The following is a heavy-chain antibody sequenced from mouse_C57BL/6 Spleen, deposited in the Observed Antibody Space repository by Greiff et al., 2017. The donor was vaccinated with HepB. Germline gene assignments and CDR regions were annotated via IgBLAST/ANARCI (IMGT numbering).Heavy chain of an antibody. Sequence: QVQLQQPGAELVMPGASVKLSCKASGYTFTSYWMHWVKQRPGQGLEWIGEIDPSDSYTNYNQKFKGKSTLTVDKSSSTAYMQLSSLTSEDSAVYYCAGYSTTVVFDYWGQGTTLTVSS. CDR1: GYTFTSYW. J-gene: IGHJ2*01. CDR3: AGYSTTVVFDY. CDR2: IDPSDSYT. V-gene: IGHV1-69*01. D-gene: IGHD1-1*01.